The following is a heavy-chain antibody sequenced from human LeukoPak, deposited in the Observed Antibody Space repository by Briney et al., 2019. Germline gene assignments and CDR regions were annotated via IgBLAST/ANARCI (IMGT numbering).Heavy chain of an antibody. CDR2: INPNSGGT. CDR3: AREVSGDPGGY. D-gene: IGHD7-27*01. J-gene: IGHJ4*02. V-gene: IGHV1-2*06. Sequence: ASVKVSCKASGYTFTSYGISWVRQAPGQGLEWMGRINPNSGGTNYAQKFQGRVTMTRDTSISTAYMELSRLRSDDTAVYYCAREVSGDPGGYWGQGTLVTVSS. CDR1: GYTFTSYG.